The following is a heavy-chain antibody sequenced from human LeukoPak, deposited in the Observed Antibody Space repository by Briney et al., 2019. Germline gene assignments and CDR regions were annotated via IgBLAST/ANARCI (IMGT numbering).Heavy chain of an antibody. CDR3: ATAKPEWWYDY. D-gene: IGHD2-15*01. J-gene: IGHJ4*02. CDR2: ISGDGGST. CDR1: GFTFDDYA. Sequence: PGGSLRLSCAASGFTFDDYAMHWVRQAPGKGLEWVSLISGDGGSTYYADSVKGRFTISRDNSKNSLYLQMNSLRTEDTALYYCATAKPEWWYDYWGQGTLVTVSS. V-gene: IGHV3-43*02.